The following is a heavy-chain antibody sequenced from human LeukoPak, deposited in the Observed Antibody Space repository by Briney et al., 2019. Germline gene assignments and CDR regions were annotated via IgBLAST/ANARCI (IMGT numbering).Heavy chain of an antibody. Sequence: GGSLRVSCAPSGFTFRNYWMSWVRQAPGKGLEWVANIKQDVIDKYYVDSVKGRFTVSRDNAKSSLYLQMNSLRVEDTAVYYCARQPFDYWGQGTVVTVSS. V-gene: IGHV3-7*03. D-gene: IGHD1-14*01. CDR3: ARQPFDY. CDR2: IKQDVIDK. CDR1: GFTFRNYW. J-gene: IGHJ4*02.